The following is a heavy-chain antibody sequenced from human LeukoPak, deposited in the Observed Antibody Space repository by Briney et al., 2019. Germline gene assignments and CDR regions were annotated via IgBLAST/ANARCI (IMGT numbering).Heavy chain of an antibody. D-gene: IGHD3-10*01. CDR1: GGSISSGDYY. J-gene: IGHJ6*02. V-gene: IGHV4-30-4*01. CDR2: IYYSGST. CDR3: ARAVYYGSGSYYYYYYYGMDV. Sequence: SETLSLTCTVSGGSISSGDYYWGWIRQPPGKGLEWIGYIYYSGSTYYNPSLKSRVTISVDTSKNQFSLKLSSVTAADTAVYYCARAVYYGSGSYYYYYYYGMDVWGQGTTVTVSS.